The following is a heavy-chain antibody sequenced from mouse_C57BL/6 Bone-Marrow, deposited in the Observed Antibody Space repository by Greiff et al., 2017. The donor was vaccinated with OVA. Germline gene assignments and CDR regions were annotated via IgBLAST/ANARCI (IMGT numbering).Heavy chain of an antibody. CDR1: GFTFSDYG. D-gene: IGHD2-3*01. CDR3: ATGRWFPYYAMDY. J-gene: IGHJ4*01. V-gene: IGHV5-15*01. CDR2: ISNLAYSI. Sequence: EVHLVESGGGLVQPGGSLKLSCAASGFTFSDYGMAWVRQAPRKGPEWVAFISNLAYSIYYADTVTGRFTISRENAKNTLYLEMSSLRSEDTAMYYCATGRWFPYYAMDYWGQGTSVTVSS.